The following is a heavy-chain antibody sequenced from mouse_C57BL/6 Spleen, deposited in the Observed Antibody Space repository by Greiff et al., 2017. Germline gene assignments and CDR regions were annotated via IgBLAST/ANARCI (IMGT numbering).Heavy chain of an antibody. CDR1: GYAFTNYL. Sequence: QVQLQQSGAELVRPGTSVKVSCKASGYAFTNYLIEWVKQRPGQGLEWIGVLNPGSGGTNYNEKFKGKATLTADKSSSTAYMQLSSLPSEDSAVYFCAREDSSGLLAYWGQGTLVTVSA. D-gene: IGHD3-2*02. CDR3: AREDSSGLLAY. J-gene: IGHJ3*01. V-gene: IGHV1-54*01. CDR2: LNPGSGGT.